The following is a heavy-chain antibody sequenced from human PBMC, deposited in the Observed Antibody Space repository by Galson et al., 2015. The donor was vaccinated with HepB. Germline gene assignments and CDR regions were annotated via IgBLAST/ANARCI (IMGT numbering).Heavy chain of an antibody. V-gene: IGHV3-23*01. CDR2: ISGNGDIT. CDR3: AKDQIDQSSGWYSTRNYYAMDV. CDR1: GFTFSSYA. J-gene: IGHJ6*02. D-gene: IGHD6-19*01. Sequence: SLRLSCAASGFTFSSYAMSWVRQAPGKGLEWVSGISGNGDITNYADSVKGRFTISRDNSKNTLYLQMNSLRAEDTAVYYCAKDQIDQSSGWYSTRNYYAMDVWGQGTTVTVSS.